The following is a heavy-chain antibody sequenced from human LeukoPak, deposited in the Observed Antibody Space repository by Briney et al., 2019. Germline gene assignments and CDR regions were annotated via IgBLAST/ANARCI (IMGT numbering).Heavy chain of an antibody. V-gene: IGHV4-34*01. CDR1: GGSFSDY. J-gene: IGHJ5*02. D-gene: IGHD1-20*01. CDR3: ARERAFNNFNNWLDP. Sequence: SETLSLTCAVYGGSFSDYWSWIRQPPGKGLEWIGDINHSGSANYNPSLKSRVTISVDKSVRQFFLKISPVIVADTAIYYCARERAFNNFNNWLDPWAPGTLVTVSS. CDR2: INHSGSA.